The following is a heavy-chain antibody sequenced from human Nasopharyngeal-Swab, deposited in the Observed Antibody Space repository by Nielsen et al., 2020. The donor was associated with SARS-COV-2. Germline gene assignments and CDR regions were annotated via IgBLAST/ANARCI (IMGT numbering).Heavy chain of an antibody. CDR1: GFTFNSYS. CDR3: ARVGGYYDSSGYGGDFDY. Sequence: GESLKISCAASGFTFNSYSMNWVRQAPGKGLEWVSSISSSSSYIYYADSVKGRFTISRDNAKNSLYLQMNSLRAEDTAVYYCARVGGYYDSSGYGGDFDYWGQGTLVTVSS. V-gene: IGHV3-21*01. J-gene: IGHJ4*02. D-gene: IGHD3-22*01. CDR2: ISSSSSYI.